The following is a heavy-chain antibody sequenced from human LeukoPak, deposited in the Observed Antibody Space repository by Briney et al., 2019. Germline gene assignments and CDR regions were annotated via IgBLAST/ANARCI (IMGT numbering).Heavy chain of an antibody. CDR2: ISAYNGHT. J-gene: IGHJ4*02. D-gene: IGHD3-22*01. Sequence: ASVKVSCKASGYTFTNYGITWLRQAPGQGLEWMGWISAYNGHTNYAQKPQGRLTMTTDTSTSTAYMELRSLRSDDTAVYYCATQLGYYDSSGYDFDYWGQGTLVTVSS. V-gene: IGHV1-18*01. CDR1: GYTFTNYG. CDR3: ATQLGYYDSSGYDFDY.